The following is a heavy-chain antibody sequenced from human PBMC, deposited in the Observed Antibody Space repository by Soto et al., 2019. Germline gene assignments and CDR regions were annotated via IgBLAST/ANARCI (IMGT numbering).Heavy chain of an antibody. V-gene: IGHV5-51*01. CDR2: IYPGDSHT. CDR3: AASIFYYGMDV. J-gene: IGHJ6*02. Sequence: XESXKISXKGSGYTXTNSWIGWVXQMPGKGLEWMGIIYPGDSHTKYNPSFQGQVTISADKSIPTTYLRWTSLKASDTAIYYCAASIFYYGMDVWGQGTTVTVSS. CDR1: GYTXTNSW.